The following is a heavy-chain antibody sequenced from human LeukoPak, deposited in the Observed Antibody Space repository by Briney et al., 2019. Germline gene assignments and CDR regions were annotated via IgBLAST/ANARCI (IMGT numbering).Heavy chain of an antibody. CDR2: IIPIFGSA. J-gene: IGHJ5*02. V-gene: IGHV1-69*05. Sequence: SVKVSCRASGGTFGTYAISWVRQAPGQGLEWMGEIIPIFGSANYAQRFQGRVTITTDESTSTAYMELSSLRSEDTAVYYCVRDRGGSYSGNWIDPWGQGTLVTVSS. CDR1: GGTFGTYA. D-gene: IGHD1-26*01. CDR3: VRDRGGSYSGNWIDP.